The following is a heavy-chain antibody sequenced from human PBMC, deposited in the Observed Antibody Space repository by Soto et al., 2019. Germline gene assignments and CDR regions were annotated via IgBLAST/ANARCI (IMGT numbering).Heavy chain of an antibody. CDR1: GFTFSSYS. D-gene: IGHD6-19*01. CDR2: ISSSSSYI. J-gene: IGHJ6*02. Sequence: GSLRLSCAASGFTFSSYSMNWVRQAPGKGLEWVSSISSSSSYIYYADSVKGRFTISRDNAKNPLYLQMNSLRAEDTAVYYCARDKLSSGWYGVTIDYYYYGMDVWGQGTTVTVSS. V-gene: IGHV3-21*01. CDR3: ARDKLSSGWYGVTIDYYYYGMDV.